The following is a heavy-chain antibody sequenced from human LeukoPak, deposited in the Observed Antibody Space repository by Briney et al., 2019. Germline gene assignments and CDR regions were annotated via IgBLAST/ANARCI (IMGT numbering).Heavy chain of an antibody. CDR3: ASVNYDILTGYYFDY. V-gene: IGHV4-59*01. Sequence: SETLSLTCTVSGGSISSYYWSWIRQPPGKGLDWIGYIYYSGSTNYNPSLKSRVTISVDTSKKQFSLKLSSVTAADTAVYYCASVNYDILTGYYFDYWGQGTLVTVSS. CDR2: IYYSGST. CDR1: GGSISSYY. J-gene: IGHJ4*02. D-gene: IGHD3-9*01.